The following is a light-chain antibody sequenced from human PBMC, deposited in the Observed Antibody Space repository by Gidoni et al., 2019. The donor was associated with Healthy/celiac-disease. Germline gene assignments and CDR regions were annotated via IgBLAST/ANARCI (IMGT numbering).Light chain of an antibody. Sequence: SLRGTSTVNCESSRCVLCSSNNTYYLSWYQQPPEAPPHLLISWASIRGSVVPELFSSGSSRTDSPPTSSRLPADVAAFYCCQHYYSPPYTFGPGTKLEIK. CDR1: RCVLCSSNNTYY. V-gene: IGKV4-1*01. J-gene: IGKJ2*01. CDR2: WAS. CDR3: QHYYSPPYT.